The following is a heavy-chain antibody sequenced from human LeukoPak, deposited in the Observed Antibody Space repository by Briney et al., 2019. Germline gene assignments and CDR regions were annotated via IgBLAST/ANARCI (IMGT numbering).Heavy chain of an antibody. CDR2: ISYDGSNK. Sequence: PGGSLRLSCAASGFTFSSYAMHWVRQAPGKGLEWVAVISYDGSNKYYADSVKGRFTISRDNSKNTLYLQMNNLRPEDTAIYYCAREIRGSAFSFDYWGQGTLVTVSS. D-gene: IGHD2/OR15-2a*01. CDR3: AREIRGSAFSFDY. CDR1: GFTFSSYA. V-gene: IGHV3-30-3*01. J-gene: IGHJ4*02.